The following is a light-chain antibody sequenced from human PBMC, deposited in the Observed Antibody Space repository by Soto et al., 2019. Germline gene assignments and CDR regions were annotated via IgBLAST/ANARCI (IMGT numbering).Light chain of an antibody. V-gene: IGLV1-44*01. CDR3: STWDDSLNGVV. J-gene: IGLJ3*02. CDR2: SNN. CDR1: TPNLGSNT. Sequence: QSVLTQPPSASGTPGQWVTISCSGSTPNLGSNTVNWYQQLPRTAPKLLIYSNNERPSGVPDRFSGSKSGTSASLATSGLQSEDEADYYCSTWDDSLNGVVFGGGTQLTVL.